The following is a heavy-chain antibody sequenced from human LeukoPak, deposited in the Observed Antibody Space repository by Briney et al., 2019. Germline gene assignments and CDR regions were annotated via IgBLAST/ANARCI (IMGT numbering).Heavy chain of an antibody. J-gene: IGHJ4*02. Sequence: GGSLRLSCAASGFTFSSYWMHWVRQAPGKGLVWVSRINSDGTSTSYADSVKGRFTISRDNAKNTLYLQMNSLRAEDTAVYYCASMGLAARPAHWGQGTLVTVSS. CDR2: INSDGTST. V-gene: IGHV3-74*01. CDR1: GFTFSSYW. D-gene: IGHD6-6*01. CDR3: ASMGLAARPAH.